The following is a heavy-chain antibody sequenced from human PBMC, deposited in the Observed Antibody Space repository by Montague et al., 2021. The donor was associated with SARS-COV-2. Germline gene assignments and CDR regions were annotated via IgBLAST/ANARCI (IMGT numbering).Heavy chain of an antibody. D-gene: IGHD2-2*01. CDR1: GFTFSTYA. CDR3: AKMSYIVVLPDAMEWYGMDV. V-gene: IGHV3-23*03. CDR2: IYSCGTRT. J-gene: IGHJ6*02. Sequence: SLRLSCAASGFTFSTYAMSWARQAPGKGLEWVSVIYSCGTRTYYLDSVKGRFTISRDNSQNTLYLQMNSLRAEDTAVYYCAKMSYIVVLPDAMEWYGMDVWGQGTTVTVSS.